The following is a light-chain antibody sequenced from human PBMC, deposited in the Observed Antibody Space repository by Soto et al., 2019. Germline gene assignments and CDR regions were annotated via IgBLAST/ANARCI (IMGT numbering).Light chain of an antibody. V-gene: IGLV2-14*01. CDR1: SSDVGGYNY. CDR2: DVS. Sequence: QSALTQPASVSGSPGQSITISCTGTSSDVGGYNYVSWYQQHPGKAPKLMIYDVSNRPSGVSNRFSGSKSGNTASLTISVLQDEEEDDYYCSSYTSRRTLVFGGGTKVTVL. J-gene: IGLJ2*01. CDR3: SSYTSRRTLV.